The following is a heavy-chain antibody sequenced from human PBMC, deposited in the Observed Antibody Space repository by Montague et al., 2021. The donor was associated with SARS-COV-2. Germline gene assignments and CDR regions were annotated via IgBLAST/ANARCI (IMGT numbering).Heavy chain of an antibody. CDR2: IYYSGST. CDR1: GGSISSRSYY. J-gene: IGHJ3*02. CDR3: ARVQGITMIVVVIGAFDI. V-gene: IGHV4-39*07. D-gene: IGHD3-22*01. Sequence: SETLSLTCTVSGGSISSRSYYWGWIRQPPGKGLEWIGSIYYSGSTYYNPSLKSRVTISVDTSKNEFSLKLSPVTAADTAVYYCARVQGITMIVVVIGAFDIWGQGTMVTVSS.